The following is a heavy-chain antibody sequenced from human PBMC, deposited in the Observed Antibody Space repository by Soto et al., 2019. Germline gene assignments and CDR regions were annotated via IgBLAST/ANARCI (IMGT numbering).Heavy chain of an antibody. CDR3: ARWDAWYFDL. CDR2: IYGSGAT. V-gene: IGHV3-53*01. D-gene: IGHD1-26*01. J-gene: IGHJ2*01. CDR1: EFSVSGNS. Sequence: EVQLVESGGGLIQPGGSLRLSCAASEFSVSGNSMTWVRQAPGKGLEWVSVIYGSGATFYADSVKGRFTISRDNSQNTLYLQMNSLRAEDTALYYCARWDAWYFDLWGRGTLVTVSS.